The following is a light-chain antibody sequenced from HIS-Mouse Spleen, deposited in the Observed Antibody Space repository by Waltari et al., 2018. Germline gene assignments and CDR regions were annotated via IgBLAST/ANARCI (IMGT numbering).Light chain of an antibody. CDR3: QSYDSSNHVV. CDR1: SGSIASNY. J-gene: IGLJ2*01. Sequence: NFMLTQPHSVSESPGKTVTISCTGSSGSIASNYVQWYQQRPGSAPTTVFYEDNQRPSGVPDRFPGSIDSSSTPASLTIFGLKTEDEADYYCQSYDSSNHVVFGVGTKLTVL. V-gene: IGLV6-57*02. CDR2: EDN.